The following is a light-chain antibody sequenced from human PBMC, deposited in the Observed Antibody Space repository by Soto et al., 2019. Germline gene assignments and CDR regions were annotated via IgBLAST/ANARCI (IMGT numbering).Light chain of an antibody. CDR3: QQYFTSPLT. J-gene: IGKJ4*01. V-gene: IGKV3-20*01. Sequence: EAVLTQSPGTLSLSPGERATLSCRASQSVSSNYLAWYQQKPGQAPRLLIYGVSTRATGIPDRFSGSGSGTGFSLTISRLEPEDFAMYYCQQYFTSPLTFGGGTKVEIK. CDR1: QSVSSNY. CDR2: GVS.